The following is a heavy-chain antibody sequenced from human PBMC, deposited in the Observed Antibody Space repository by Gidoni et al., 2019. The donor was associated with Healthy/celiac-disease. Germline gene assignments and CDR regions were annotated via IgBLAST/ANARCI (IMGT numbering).Heavy chain of an antibody. Sequence: QVTLKESGPVLVKPTETLTLTCTVSGFSLSNARMGVSWIRQPPGKALEWLAHIFSNDEKSYSTSLKSRLTISKDTSKSQVVLTMTNMDPVDTATYYCARTRFIAAAGISLGGWFDPWGQGTLVTVSS. V-gene: IGHV2-26*01. J-gene: IGHJ5*02. CDR1: GFSLSNARMG. D-gene: IGHD6-13*01. CDR3: ARTRFIAAAGISLGGWFDP. CDR2: IFSNDEK.